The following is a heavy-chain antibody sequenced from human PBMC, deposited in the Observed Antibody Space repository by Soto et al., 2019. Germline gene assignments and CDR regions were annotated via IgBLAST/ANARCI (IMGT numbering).Heavy chain of an antibody. CDR1: GGSISSGDYY. J-gene: IGHJ4*02. CDR2: IYYSGST. Sequence: QLLESGPGLVKPSQTLSLTCTVSGGSISSGDYYWSWIRQPPGKGLEWIGYIYYSGSTYYNPSLKSRVTISVDTSKNQFSLKLSSVTAADTAVYYCAREGAGVAGTFDYWGQGTLVTVSS. CDR3: AREGAGVAGTFDY. D-gene: IGHD6-19*01. V-gene: IGHV4-30-4*01.